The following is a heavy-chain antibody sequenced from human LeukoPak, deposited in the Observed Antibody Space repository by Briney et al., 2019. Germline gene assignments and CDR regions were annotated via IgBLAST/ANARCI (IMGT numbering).Heavy chain of an antibody. D-gene: IGHD2-2*01. V-gene: IGHV3-9*01. CDR2: ISWNSGSI. CDR3: AKDISAALYCSSTSCYRRKAFDY. Sequence: PGGSLRLSCAASGFTFDDYAMPWVRQAPGKGLEWVSGISWNSGSIAYADSVKGRFTISRDNAKNSLYLQMNSLRAEDTALYYCAKDISAALYCSSTSCYRRKAFDYWGQGTLVTVSS. CDR1: GFTFDDYA. J-gene: IGHJ4*02.